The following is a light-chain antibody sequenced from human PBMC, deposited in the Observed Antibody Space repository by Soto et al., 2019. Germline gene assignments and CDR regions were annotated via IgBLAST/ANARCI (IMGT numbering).Light chain of an antibody. CDR1: PSLITW. CDR2: SAS. CDR3: RQYNSYSAFRPAT. Sequence: TLSASVGDRVTITCRASPSLITWLAWYQQKPGKAPKLLIYSASDLESGVPSSCSGSGFGTEFTLTITSLQLYYLATYGIRQYNSYSAFRPATFGQVTKVAI. J-gene: IGKJ1*01. V-gene: IGKV1-5*03.